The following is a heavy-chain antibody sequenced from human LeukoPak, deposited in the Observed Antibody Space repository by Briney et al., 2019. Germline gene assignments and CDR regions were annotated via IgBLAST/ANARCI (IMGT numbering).Heavy chain of an antibody. CDR1: GYTFTGYY. CDR3: AREVFVAVAGTAGTPGWFDP. J-gene: IGHJ5*02. Sequence: GASVKVSFKASGYTFTGYYMHWVRQAPGQGLEWMGWINPNSGGTNYAQKFQGRVTMTRDTSISTAYMELSRLRSDDTAVYYCAREVFVAVAGTAGTPGWFDPWGQGTLVTVSS. CDR2: INPNSGGT. D-gene: IGHD6-19*01. V-gene: IGHV1-2*02.